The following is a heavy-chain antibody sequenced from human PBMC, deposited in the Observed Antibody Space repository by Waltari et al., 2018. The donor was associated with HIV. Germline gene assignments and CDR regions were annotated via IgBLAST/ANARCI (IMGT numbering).Heavy chain of an antibody. CDR3: ANLQQLSFLSDY. V-gene: IGHV3-30*02. J-gene: IGHJ4*02. Sequence: QVQLVESGGGVVQPGGSLRLSCAASGFTFSSYGMHWVRQAPGKGLEWVAFIRYDGSNKYYADSVKGRFTISRDNSKNTLYLQMNSLRAEDTAVYYCANLQQLSFLSDYWGQGTLVTVSS. CDR2: IRYDGSNK. D-gene: IGHD6-13*01. CDR1: GFTFSSYG.